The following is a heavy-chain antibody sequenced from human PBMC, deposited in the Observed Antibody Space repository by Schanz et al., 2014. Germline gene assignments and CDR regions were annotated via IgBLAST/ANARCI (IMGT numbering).Heavy chain of an antibody. Sequence: QVQLVQSGAEVKKPGASVKVSCKASGYTFTSSGFSWVRQAPGQGLEWMGWINGYNAHTNYAQKFQGRVTMTTDTSTSTVYMELRSLRYDDPAVYYCARDRDQWDGNFCDFWGQGTLVTVSS. CDR2: INGYNAHT. J-gene: IGHJ4*02. V-gene: IGHV1-18*01. CDR3: ARDRDQWDGNFCDF. D-gene: IGHD1-26*01. CDR1: GYTFTSSG.